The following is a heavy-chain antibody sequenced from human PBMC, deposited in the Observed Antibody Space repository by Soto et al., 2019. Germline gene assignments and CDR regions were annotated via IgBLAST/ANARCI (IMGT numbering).Heavy chain of an antibody. J-gene: IGHJ6*02. CDR3: ARDLYCGGDCYYFPYYYGMDV. V-gene: IGHV1-69*08. CDR1: GGTFSSYT. Sequence: QVQLVQSGAEVKKPGSSVKVSCKASGGTFSSYTISWVRQAPGQGLEWMGRIIPILGIANYAQKFQGRVTITADKSTXXAXMXXSSLRSEDTAVYYCARDLYCGGDCYYFPYYYGMDVWGQGTTVTVSS. D-gene: IGHD2-21*02. CDR2: IIPILGIA.